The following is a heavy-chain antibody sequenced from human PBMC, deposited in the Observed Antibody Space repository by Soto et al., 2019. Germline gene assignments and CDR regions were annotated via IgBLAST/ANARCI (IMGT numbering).Heavy chain of an antibody. J-gene: IGHJ4*02. V-gene: IGHV1-2*02. D-gene: IGHD1-1*01. Sequence: XSVKGSCQAAGNSFSDYYVHWVRQAPGQGLEWMGWINPSSGGTKYAPKFQGGVTMTRDTSITTAYMELSRLRSGDTAVYYCAREPATAKPEGVDFWGQGTLVTVSS. CDR3: AREPATAKPEGVDF. CDR2: INPSSGGT. CDR1: GNSFSDYY.